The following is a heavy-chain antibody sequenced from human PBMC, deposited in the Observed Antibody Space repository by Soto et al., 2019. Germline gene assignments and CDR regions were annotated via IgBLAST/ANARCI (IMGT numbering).Heavy chain of an antibody. J-gene: IGHJ4*02. CDR2: IIPILGIA. Sequence: ASVKVSCKASGGTFSSYTIGWVRQAPGQGLEWMGRIIPILGIANYAQKFQGRVTITADKSTSTAYMELSSLRSEDTAVYYCAKRWGYSGFLDYWGQGTLVTVSS. V-gene: IGHV1-69*02. CDR3: AKRWGYSGFLDY. CDR1: GGTFSSYT. D-gene: IGHD5-12*01.